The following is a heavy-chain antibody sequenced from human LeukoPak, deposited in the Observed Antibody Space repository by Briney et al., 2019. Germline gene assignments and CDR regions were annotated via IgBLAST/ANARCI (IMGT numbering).Heavy chain of an antibody. Sequence: GGSLRLSCAASGFTFDDYGMSWVRQAPGKGLEWVSGINWNGGSTGYADSVKGRFTISRDNAKNSLYLQMNSLRAGDTALYYCAREGEYYDSKPSFFDYWGQGTLVTVSS. D-gene: IGHD3-22*01. V-gene: IGHV3-20*04. J-gene: IGHJ4*02. CDR3: AREGEYYDSKPSFFDY. CDR2: INWNGGST. CDR1: GFTFDDYG.